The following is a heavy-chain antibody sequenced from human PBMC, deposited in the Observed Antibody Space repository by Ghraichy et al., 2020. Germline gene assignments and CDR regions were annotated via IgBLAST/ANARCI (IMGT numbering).Heavy chain of an antibody. D-gene: IGHD1-1*01. Sequence: SETLSLTCTVSGGSISSDDYYWSWIRQSPGKGLEWIGYIYHRGSTYYNPSLKSRVTISVDTSKNQFSLKLSSMTASDTAVYYCARDSTATSSDSWGQGTLVTVSS. V-gene: IGHV4-30-4*01. CDR3: ARDSTATSSDS. J-gene: IGHJ4*02. CDR1: GGSISSDDYY. CDR2: IYHRGST.